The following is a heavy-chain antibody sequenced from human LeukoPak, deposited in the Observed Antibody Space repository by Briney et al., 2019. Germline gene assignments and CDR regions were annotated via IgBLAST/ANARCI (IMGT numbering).Heavy chain of an antibody. CDR3: ATFLRGSSSNDY. Sequence: PSETLSLTCTVSGVSSSSSYWSWIRQPPGKGLEWIGYIFYTGDSNHNPSFKSRVSISLDTSKDQISLKLYSVTAADTAVYYCATFLRGSSSNDYGGQGTLVTVSS. J-gene: IGHJ4*01. CDR2: IFYTGDS. D-gene: IGHD1-26*01. V-gene: IGHV4-59*08. CDR1: GVSSSSSY.